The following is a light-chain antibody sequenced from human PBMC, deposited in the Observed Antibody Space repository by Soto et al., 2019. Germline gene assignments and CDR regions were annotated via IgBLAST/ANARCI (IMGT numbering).Light chain of an antibody. Sequence: APSPGTPSLSSGGSATLFCRASQNINNNYLAWYQHKPGQAPRLLIYDASTRATGIPARFSGSGSGTEFTLTISSLQSEDFAVYYCQQYKKWPRTFGHGTKVDIK. CDR3: QQYKKWPRT. V-gene: IGKV3-15*01. CDR2: DAS. J-gene: IGKJ1*01. CDR1: QNINNNY.